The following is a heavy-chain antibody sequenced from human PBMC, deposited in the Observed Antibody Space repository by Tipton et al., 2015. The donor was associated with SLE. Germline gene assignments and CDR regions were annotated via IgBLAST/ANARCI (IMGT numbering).Heavy chain of an antibody. CDR1: GGSISSYY. V-gene: IGHV4-59*01. CDR3: AREGERMMDAFDI. Sequence: TLSLTCTVSGGSISSYYWSWIRQPPGKGLEWIGYIYYSGSTNYNPSLKSRVTISVDTSKNQFSLKLSSVTAADTAVYYCAREGERMMDAFDIWGQGTMVTVSS. CDR2: IYYSGST. J-gene: IGHJ3*02. D-gene: IGHD3-16*01.